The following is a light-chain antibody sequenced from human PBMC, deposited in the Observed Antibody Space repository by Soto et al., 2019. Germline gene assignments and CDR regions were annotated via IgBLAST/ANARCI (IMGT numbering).Light chain of an antibody. Sequence: DIQMTQSPSSLSASVGDRVTITCQASQDINTYLNWYQQKPGKAPNLLIYDASKLETGVPTRFSGGGSGTDFTFPVSSLPPEDIATYFCQHYDNLLLTFGRGTKVEL. CDR3: QHYDNLLLT. J-gene: IGKJ4*01. CDR2: DAS. V-gene: IGKV1-33*01. CDR1: QDINTY.